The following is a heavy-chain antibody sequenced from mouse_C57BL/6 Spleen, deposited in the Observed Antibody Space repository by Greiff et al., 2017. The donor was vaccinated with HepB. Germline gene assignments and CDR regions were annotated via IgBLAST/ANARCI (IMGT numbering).Heavy chain of an antibody. V-gene: IGHV5-6*01. CDR2: ISSGGSYT. Sequence: EVQLVESGGDLVKPGGSLKLSCAASGFTFSSYGMSWVRQTPDKRLEWVATISSGGSYTYYPDSVKGRFTISRDNAKNTLYLQMSSLKSEDTAMYYCARHRELGGDWYFDVWGTGTTVTVSS. CDR3: ARHRELGGDWYFDV. D-gene: IGHD4-1*01. J-gene: IGHJ1*03. CDR1: GFTFSSYG.